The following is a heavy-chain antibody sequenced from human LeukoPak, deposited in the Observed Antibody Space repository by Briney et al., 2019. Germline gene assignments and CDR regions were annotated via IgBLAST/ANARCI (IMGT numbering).Heavy chain of an antibody. CDR2: IYYSGTT. J-gene: IGHJ6*02. CDR1: GGSMNGYY. D-gene: IGHD3-3*01. V-gene: IGHV4-59*08. CDR3: ARVATYYGFSCGMDV. Sequence: SETLSLTCTVSGGSMNGYYWSWIRQPPGKELEWIGYIYYSGTTSYDPSLKSRVTISVDMSKNQFSLRLSSVTAADTAVYYCARVATYYGFSCGMDVWGQGTTVTVSS.